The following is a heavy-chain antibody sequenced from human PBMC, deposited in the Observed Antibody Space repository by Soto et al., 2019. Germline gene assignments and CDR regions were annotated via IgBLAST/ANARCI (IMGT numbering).Heavy chain of an antibody. Sequence: EEALKISCKVSGLSFTNNWIGWVLQIPGKGLEWMGIIYPGDSDTRYSPAFQGQVTISVDKSTSTAYLQWSSLKASDTAMYFCARQVPYGPRGQSHDYWGPAPVVTVSS. J-gene: IGHJ4*02. CDR3: ARQVPYGPRGQSHDY. CDR1: GLSFTNNW. D-gene: IGHD3-10*01. V-gene: IGHV5-51*01. CDR2: IYPGDSDT.